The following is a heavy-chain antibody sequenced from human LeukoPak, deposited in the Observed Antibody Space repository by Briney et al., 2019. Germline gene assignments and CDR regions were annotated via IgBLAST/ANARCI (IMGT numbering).Heavy chain of an antibody. D-gene: IGHD3-22*01. CDR1: GFTVSSNY. CDR2: IYSGGST. J-gene: IGHJ5*02. Sequence: GGSLRLSCAASGFTVSSNYMSWVRQAPGKGLEWVSVIYSGGSTYYADSVKGRFTISRDNSKNTLYLQMNSLRAEDTAVYYCARAEPSYYDISRVNWFDPWGQGTLVTVSS. CDR3: ARAEPSYYDISRVNWFDP. V-gene: IGHV3-66*01.